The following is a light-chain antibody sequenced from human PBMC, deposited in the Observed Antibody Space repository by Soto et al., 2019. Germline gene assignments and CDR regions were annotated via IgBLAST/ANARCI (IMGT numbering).Light chain of an antibody. CDR3: QQYGSSLIT. V-gene: IGKV3-20*01. CDR1: QSVSSSY. CDR2: GAS. J-gene: IGKJ5*01. Sequence: EIVMTQSPATLSVSPGEGATLSCRASQSVSSSYLAWYQQKPGQAPRLLIYGASSRATGIPDRFSGSGSGTDFTLTISRLEPEDFAVYYCQQYGSSLITFGQGTRLEIK.